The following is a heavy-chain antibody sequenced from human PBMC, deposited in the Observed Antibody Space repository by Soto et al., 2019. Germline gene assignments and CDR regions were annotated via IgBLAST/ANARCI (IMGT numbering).Heavy chain of an antibody. CDR1: GDSVSSNSAA. CDR3: AREPRPARQPFGVVPMDV. CDR2: TYYRSKWYN. V-gene: IGHV6-1*01. D-gene: IGHD3-3*01. J-gene: IGHJ6*02. Sequence: SQTLSLTCAISGDSVSSNSAAWNWIRQSPSRGLEWLGRTYYRSKWYNDYAVAVKSRITINPDTSKNQFSLQLNSVTPEDTAVYYCAREPRPARQPFGVVPMDVWGQGTTVTVSS.